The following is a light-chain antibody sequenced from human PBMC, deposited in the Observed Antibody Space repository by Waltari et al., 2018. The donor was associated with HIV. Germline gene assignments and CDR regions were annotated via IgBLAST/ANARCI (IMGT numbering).Light chain of an antibody. CDR2: NNN. CDR1: SSHIGIYT. V-gene: IGLV1-44*01. J-gene: IGLJ2*01. CDR3: AAWDDSLNGRV. Sequence: QPVLPQPPSASGTPGQWPTIFCSGSSSHIGIYTLNWQQHRPATAPQLLIYNNNHPASPVPERFSGSKSGTSASMAISWLQSEDEADYYCAAWDDSLNGRVFGGGTKLTVL.